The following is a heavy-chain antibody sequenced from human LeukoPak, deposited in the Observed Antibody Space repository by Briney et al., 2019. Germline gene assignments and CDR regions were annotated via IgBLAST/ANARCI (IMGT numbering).Heavy chain of an antibody. D-gene: IGHD6-13*01. Sequence: GGSLRLSCAASGFTFSSYAMTWVCQAPGKGLEWVSAISGSGGSTYYADSVKGRFTISRDNSKNTLYLQMNSLRAEDTAVYYCANKNGYSSSFDYWGQGTLVTVSS. CDR3: ANKNGYSSSFDY. CDR2: ISGSGGST. J-gene: IGHJ4*02. V-gene: IGHV3-23*01. CDR1: GFTFSSYA.